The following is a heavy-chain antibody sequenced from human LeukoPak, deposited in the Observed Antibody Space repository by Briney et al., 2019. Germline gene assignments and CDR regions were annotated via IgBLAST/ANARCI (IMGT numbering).Heavy chain of an antibody. V-gene: IGHV5-51*01. D-gene: IGHD4-17*01. CDR1: GYRFTSYW. Sequence: GESLKISCKGSGYRFTSYWIGWVRPVPGKGLEWRGIIYPGDSDTRYSPSFQGQVTISADKSLSTAYLQWSSLQASDTAMYYCARTLPGYGDPTRMDVWGQGTTVTVSS. CDR2: IYPGDSDT. CDR3: ARTLPGYGDPTRMDV. J-gene: IGHJ6*02.